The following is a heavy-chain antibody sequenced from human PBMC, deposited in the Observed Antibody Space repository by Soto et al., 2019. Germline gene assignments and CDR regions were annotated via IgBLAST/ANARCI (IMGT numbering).Heavy chain of an antibody. CDR3: ARGRSEQQPYYYGMDV. Sequence: GGSLRLSCAASGFTFSSYWIYWVRQGQGKGLEWVANIKQDGSEKYYVDSVKGRFTISRDNAKNSLYLQMNSLRAEDTAVYYCARGRSEQQPYYYGMDVWGQGTTVTVSS. V-gene: IGHV3-7*04. J-gene: IGHJ6*02. CDR1: GFTFSSYW. D-gene: IGHD6-13*01. CDR2: IKQDGSEK.